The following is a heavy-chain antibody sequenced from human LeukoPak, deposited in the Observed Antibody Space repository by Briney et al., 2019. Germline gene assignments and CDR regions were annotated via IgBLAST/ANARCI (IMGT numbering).Heavy chain of an antibody. V-gene: IGHV4-39*01. CDR1: DVSIKNSSFS. CDR2: IYFTGSS. CDR3: ARHIQKVVRPQTIKNDY. D-gene: IGHD1-14*01. Sequence: PSETLSLTCSISDVSIKNSSFSWGWIRQPPGKGLEWIGNIYFTGSSYYNPSLLRRVTISVDTSKNQFSLKLSSVTAADTAVYYCARHIQKVVRPQTIKNDYWGQGTLVTVSS. J-gene: IGHJ4*02.